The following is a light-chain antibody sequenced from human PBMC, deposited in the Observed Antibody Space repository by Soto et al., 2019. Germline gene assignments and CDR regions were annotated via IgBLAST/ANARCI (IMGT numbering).Light chain of an antibody. J-gene: IGKJ5*01. CDR2: DAS. Sequence: EIVLTQSPATLSLPPGQRDTLSCRASQSVSRYLAWYQQKPGQDPRLLIYDASNRATGIQARFSGSGSGTDFTLTISSLEPEDFAVYYCQQRSNWPITFGQGTRLEIK. V-gene: IGKV3-11*01. CDR3: QQRSNWPIT. CDR1: QSVSRY.